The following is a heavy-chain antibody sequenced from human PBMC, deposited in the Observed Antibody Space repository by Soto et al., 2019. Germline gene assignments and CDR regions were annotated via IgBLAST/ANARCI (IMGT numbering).Heavy chain of an antibody. CDR2: IYYSGST. J-gene: IGHJ6*02. Sequence: QVQLQESGPGLVKPSETLSLTCTVSGGSISSYYWSWIRQPPGKGLEWSGYIYYSGSTNYTPSLKSRVTISVDTSKNQFSLRLSSVTAADTAVYYCARDGVVPAAIQGYYSYYGMDDWGQGTTVTVSS. CDR3: ARDGVVPAAIQGYYSYYGMDD. CDR1: GGSISSYY. V-gene: IGHV4-59*01. D-gene: IGHD2-2*02.